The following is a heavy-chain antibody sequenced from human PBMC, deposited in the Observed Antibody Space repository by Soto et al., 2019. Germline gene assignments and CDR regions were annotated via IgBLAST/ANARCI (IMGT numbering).Heavy chain of an antibody. D-gene: IGHD3-9*01. CDR3: ARDPVPGLFDPFTPYYFDF. V-gene: IGHV4-59*01. J-gene: IGHJ4*02. CDR2: IYYSGST. CDR1: GGSISSYY. Sequence: PSETLSLTCTVSGGSISSYYWSWIRQPPGKGLEWIGYIYYSGSTNYNPSLKSRVTISVDTSKNQFSLKLSSVTAADTAVYYCARDPVPGLFDPFTPYYFDFWGQGTLVTVSS.